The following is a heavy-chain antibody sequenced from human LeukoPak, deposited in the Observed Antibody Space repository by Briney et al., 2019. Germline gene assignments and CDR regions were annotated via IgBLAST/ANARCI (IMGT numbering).Heavy chain of an antibody. Sequence: ASVKVSCKVSGYTLTELSMHWVRQAPGKGLEWMGGFDPEDGETIYAQKFQGRVTMTEDTSTDTAYMELSSLRSEDTAVYYCARCRGPDPVTRLSWGPPKIRYWYFDLWGRGTLVTVSS. V-gene: IGHV1-24*01. CDR2: FDPEDGET. D-gene: IGHD4-17*01. CDR1: GYTLTELS. CDR3: ARCRGPDPVTRLSWGPPKIRYWYFDL. J-gene: IGHJ2*01.